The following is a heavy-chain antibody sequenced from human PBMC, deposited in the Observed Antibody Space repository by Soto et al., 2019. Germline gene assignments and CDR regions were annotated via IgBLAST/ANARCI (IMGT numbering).Heavy chain of an antibody. CDR3: ARDRDDYGDYGCDY. V-gene: IGHV1-69*08. D-gene: IGHD4-17*01. CDR2: IIPILGIA. J-gene: IGHJ4*02. Sequence: QVQLVQSGAEVKKPGSSVKVSCKASGGTFSSYTISWVRQAPGQGLEWMGRIIPILGIANYAQKFQGRVTITADKSTSTAYMELSSLRSEDTAVYYCARDRDDYGDYGCDYLGQGTLVTVSS. CDR1: GGTFSSYT.